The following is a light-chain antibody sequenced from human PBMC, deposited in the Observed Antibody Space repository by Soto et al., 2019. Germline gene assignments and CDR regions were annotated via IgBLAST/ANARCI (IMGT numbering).Light chain of an antibody. CDR2: TVS. CDR3: HQGKTFPFT. Sequence: IQMTQSPSSVSASVGDTVTLSCQTSHGVSGWLAWYQQKPGKAPTLLIYTVSNLQSGVPSRFSGSGSGTDFRLTITNLQPEDFATYFCHQGKTFPFTFGPGTKVEVK. J-gene: IGKJ3*01. CDR1: HGVSGW. V-gene: IGKV1-12*01.